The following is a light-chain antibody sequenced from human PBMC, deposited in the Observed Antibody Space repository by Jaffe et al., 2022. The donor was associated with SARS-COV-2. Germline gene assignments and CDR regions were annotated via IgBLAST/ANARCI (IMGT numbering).Light chain of an antibody. CDR1: QTIIRF. J-gene: IGKJ2*01. Sequence: DIQMTQSPSSLSASVGDRVTISCRASQTIIRFLSWYQHKPGKAPELLIFGASTLQSGVPSRFSGSGSGTDFTLTISSLEREDFATYYCQQSVTAPYAFGPGTKLEIK. CDR2: GAS. V-gene: IGKV1-39*01. CDR3: QQSVTAPYA.